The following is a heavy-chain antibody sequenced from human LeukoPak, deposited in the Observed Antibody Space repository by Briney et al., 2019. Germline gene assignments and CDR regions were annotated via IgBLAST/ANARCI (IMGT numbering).Heavy chain of an antibody. CDR1: GGSISSGGYY. D-gene: IGHD3-10*01. CDR2: IYYSGST. CDR3: ARVTTMVRGVISHGLPFDY. V-gene: IGHV4-31*03. Sequence: SQTLSLTCTVSGGSISSGGYYWSWIRQHPGKGLEWIGCIYYSGSTYYNPSLKSRVTISVDTSKNQFSLKLSSVTAADTAVYYCARVTTMVRGVISHGLPFDYWGQGTLVTVSS. J-gene: IGHJ4*02.